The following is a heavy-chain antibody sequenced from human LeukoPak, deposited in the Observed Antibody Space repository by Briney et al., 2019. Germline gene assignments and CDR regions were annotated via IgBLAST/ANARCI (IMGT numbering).Heavy chain of an antibody. D-gene: IGHD3-10*01. J-gene: IGHJ4*02. Sequence: PGGSLRLSCAASGFTFSTYAMSWVRQAPGQGLEWISSISSSDGTTYYADSVKGRFTISRDNSKNTLSLQMNSLRAEDTALYCCAKYYYASGSFSLDYWGQGTLVTVSS. CDR2: ISSSDGTT. CDR3: AKYYYASGSFSLDY. V-gene: IGHV3-23*01. CDR1: GFTFSTYA.